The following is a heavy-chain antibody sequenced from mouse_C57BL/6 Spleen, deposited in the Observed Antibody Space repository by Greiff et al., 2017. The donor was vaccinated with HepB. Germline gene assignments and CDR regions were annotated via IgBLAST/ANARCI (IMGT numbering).Heavy chain of an antibody. CDR1: GYTFTSYW. CDR2: IDPSDSYT. Sequence: QVQLQQSGAELVKPGASVKLSCKASGYTFTSYWMQWVKQRPGQGLEWIGEIDPSDSYTKYNQKFKGKATLTVDTSSSTAYMQLRSLTSEDSAVYYCARRRETAQCDFDDWGQGATRPVSS. V-gene: IGHV1-50*01. CDR3: ARRRETAQCDFDD. D-gene: IGHD3-2*02. J-gene: IGHJ2*01.